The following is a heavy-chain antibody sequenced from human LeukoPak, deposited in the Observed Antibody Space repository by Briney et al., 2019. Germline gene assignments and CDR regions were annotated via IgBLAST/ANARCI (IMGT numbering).Heavy chain of an antibody. Sequence: SETLSLTCAVSEMSFSAYYWNWIRQSPGKGLEWIGEINYGGSTKYTPSLEGRGTILIDTSKNQFSLKLTSVTAADTAVYYCARGFPPGSGSRGSHTFDVWGQGTMVTVSS. CDR3: ARGFPPGSGSRGSHTFDV. J-gene: IGHJ3*01. V-gene: IGHV4-34*01. D-gene: IGHD6-19*01. CDR1: EMSFSAYY. CDR2: INYGGST.